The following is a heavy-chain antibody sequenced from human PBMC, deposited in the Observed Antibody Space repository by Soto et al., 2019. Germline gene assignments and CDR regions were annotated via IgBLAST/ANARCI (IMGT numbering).Heavy chain of an antibody. D-gene: IGHD3-22*01. Sequence: SETLSLTCTVSGGSVSSGSYYWSWIRQPPGKGLEWIGYIYYSGSTNYNPSLKSRVTISVDTSKNRFSLKLSSVTAADTAVYYCARNSKGKYYYGMDVWGQGTTVTVSS. CDR1: GGSVSSGSYY. CDR3: ARNSKGKYYYGMDV. V-gene: IGHV4-61*01. J-gene: IGHJ6*02. CDR2: IYYSGST.